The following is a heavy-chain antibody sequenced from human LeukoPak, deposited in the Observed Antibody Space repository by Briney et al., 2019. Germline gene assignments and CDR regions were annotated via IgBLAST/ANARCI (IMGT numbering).Heavy chain of an antibody. CDR1: GFTFDDYA. J-gene: IGHJ6*02. V-gene: IGHV3-9*01. Sequence: GGSLRLSCAASGFTFDDYAMHWVRQAPGKGLEWVSGISWNSGSIGYADSVKGRFTISRDNAKNSLYLQMNSLRAEDTALYYCAKASNYCYYGMDVWGQGTTVTVSS. CDR3: AKASNYCYYGMDV. CDR2: ISWNSGSI.